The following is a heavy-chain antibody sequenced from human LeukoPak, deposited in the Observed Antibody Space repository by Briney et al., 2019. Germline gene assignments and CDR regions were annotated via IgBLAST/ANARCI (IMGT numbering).Heavy chain of an antibody. J-gene: IGHJ4*02. CDR2: ISGSGADT. V-gene: IGHV3-23*01. CDR3: ADSNYWYPVDY. D-gene: IGHD4-11*01. Sequence: GESLRLSCAASGFTFSSYGMSWVRQAPGKGLEWVSGISGSGADTYYADSVKGRFTISRDNSKNTLYLQMHSLRAEDTALYYCADSNYWYPVDYWGRGTLVTVSS. CDR1: GFTFSSYG.